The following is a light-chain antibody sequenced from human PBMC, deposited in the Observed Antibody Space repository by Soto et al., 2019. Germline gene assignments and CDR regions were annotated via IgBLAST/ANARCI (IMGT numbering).Light chain of an antibody. Sequence: QAVVTQEPSFSVSPGGTITLTCGLSSGEVSTNNYPSWYQQTPGQAPRTLIYNTNTRSSGVPDRFSGSILGNQAALTITGAQADDECDYYCLLYVGSGIHWVFGGGTKVTAL. CDR3: LLYVGSGIHWV. CDR1: SGEVSTNNY. V-gene: IGLV8-61*01. J-gene: IGLJ3*02. CDR2: NTN.